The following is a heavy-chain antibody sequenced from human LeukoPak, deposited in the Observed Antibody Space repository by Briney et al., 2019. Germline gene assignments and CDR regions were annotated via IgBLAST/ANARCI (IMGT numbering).Heavy chain of an antibody. CDR1: GFTFRTYA. CDR2: ISGSGSGGST. Sequence: GGSLRLSCAASGFTFRTYAMSWLRPAPGKGLEWVSAISGSGSGGSTYYADSVKGRFTISRDNSKNTLYLQMSSLRGEDTAVYYCAKRPSTSWYEDTFDIWGQGTMVTVSS. V-gene: IGHV3-23*01. D-gene: IGHD2-2*01. CDR3: AKRPSTSWYEDTFDI. J-gene: IGHJ3*02.